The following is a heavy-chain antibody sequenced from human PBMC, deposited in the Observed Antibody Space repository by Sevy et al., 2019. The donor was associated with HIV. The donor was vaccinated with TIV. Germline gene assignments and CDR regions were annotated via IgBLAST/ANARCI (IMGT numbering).Heavy chain of an antibody. V-gene: IGHV1-2*06. Sequence: ASVKVSCKASGYTFTGYYMHGVRQAPGQGREWMGRVNPNRGGSNYAQKFQGRVTMTRDTSLGTAYMELSRLRSDDTAGYYCASLWFRDYQSSHNWFDPWGQGTLVTVSS. CDR1: GYTFTGYY. D-gene: IGHD3-10*01. CDR3: ASLWFRDYQSSHNWFDP. CDR2: VNPNRGGS. J-gene: IGHJ5*02.